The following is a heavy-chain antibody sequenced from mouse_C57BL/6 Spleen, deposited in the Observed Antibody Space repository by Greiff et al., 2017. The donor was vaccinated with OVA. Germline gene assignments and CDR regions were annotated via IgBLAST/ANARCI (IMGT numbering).Heavy chain of an antibody. D-gene: IGHD1-1*01. CDR2: ISYDGSN. CDR1: GYSITSGYY. V-gene: IGHV3-6*01. Sequence: EVKLQESGPGLVKPSQSLSLTCSVTGYSITSGYYWHWIRQFPGNKLEWMGYISYDGSNNYNPSLKNRISITRDTSKNQFFLKLNSVTTEDTATYYCARDADYYGSSYGTYWGQGTLVTVSA. J-gene: IGHJ3*01. CDR3: ARDADYYGSSYGTY.